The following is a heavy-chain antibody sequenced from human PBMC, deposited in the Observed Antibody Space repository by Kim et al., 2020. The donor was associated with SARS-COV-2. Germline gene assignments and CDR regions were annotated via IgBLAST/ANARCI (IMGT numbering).Heavy chain of an antibody. Sequence: GGSLRLSCAASGFTFDDYAMRWVRQAPGKGLEWVSGISWNSGSIGYADSVKGRFTISRDNAKNSLYLQMNSLRAEDTALYYCAKDRGYGSGSSRGAFDIWGQGTMVTVSS. CDR3: AKDRGYGSGSSRGAFDI. D-gene: IGHD3-10*01. CDR1: GFTFDDYA. J-gene: IGHJ3*02. CDR2: ISWNSGSI. V-gene: IGHV3-9*01.